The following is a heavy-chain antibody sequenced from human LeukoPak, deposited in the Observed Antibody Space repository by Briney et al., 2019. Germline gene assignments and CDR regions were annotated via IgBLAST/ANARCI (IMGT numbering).Heavy chain of an antibody. J-gene: IGHJ3*02. V-gene: IGHV3-30*04. CDR3: ARERSGFGELVGAFDI. CDR2: ISYDGSNK. D-gene: IGHD3-10*01. Sequence: GGSLRLSCAASGFTFSSYAMHWVRQAPGKGLEWVAVISYDGSNKYYADSVKGRFTISRDNSKNTLYLQMNSLRAEDTAVYYCARERSGFGELVGAFDIWGQGTMVTVSS. CDR1: GFTFSSYA.